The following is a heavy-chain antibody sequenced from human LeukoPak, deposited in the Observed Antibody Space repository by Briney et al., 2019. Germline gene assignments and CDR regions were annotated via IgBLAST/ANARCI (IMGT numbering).Heavy chain of an antibody. J-gene: IGHJ3*02. Sequence: PGGSLRLSCAASGFTFSSYAMSWVRQAPGKGLEWVSAISGSGGSTYYADFVKGRFTISRDNSKNTLYLQMNSLRAEDTAVYYCATRNFNPKSGPVLLDIWGQGTMVTVSS. CDR3: ATRNFNPKSGPVLLDI. V-gene: IGHV3-23*01. D-gene: IGHD2-15*01. CDR2: ISGSGGST. CDR1: GFTFSSYA.